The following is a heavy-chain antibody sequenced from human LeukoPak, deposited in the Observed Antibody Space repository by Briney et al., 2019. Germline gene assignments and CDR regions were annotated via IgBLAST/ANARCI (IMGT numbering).Heavy chain of an antibody. V-gene: IGHV3-30*18. D-gene: IGHD2-2*01. J-gene: IGHJ5*02. CDR3: AKDCSSTSCA. CDR1: GFTFSSYG. CDR2: ISYDGSNK. Sequence: GGSLRLSCAASGFTFSSYGMHWVRQAPGKGLEWVAVISYDGSNKYYADSVKGRFTISRDNSKNKLYLQMNSLRAEDTAVYYCAKDCSSTSCAWGQGTLVTVSS.